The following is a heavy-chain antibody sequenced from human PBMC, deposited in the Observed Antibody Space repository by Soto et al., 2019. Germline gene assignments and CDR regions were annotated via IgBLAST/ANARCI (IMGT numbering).Heavy chain of an antibody. D-gene: IGHD2-8*01. CDR1: GYNFNRYW. J-gene: IGHJ3*01. Sequence: GESLKISCKGSGYNFNRYWIGWVRQMPGKGLEWMGVIYPGDSDTRYSPSLQGQVTISADKSSSAAYLQWSSLQASDTATYYCARSLLNGTYEAFYFGGQGTMVTVSS. CDR2: IYPGDSDT. V-gene: IGHV5-51*01. CDR3: ARSLLNGTYEAFYF.